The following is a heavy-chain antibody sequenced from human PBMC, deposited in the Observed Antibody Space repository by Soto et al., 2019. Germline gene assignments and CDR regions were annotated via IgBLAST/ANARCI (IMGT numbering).Heavy chain of an antibody. D-gene: IGHD3-10*01. Sequence: GGSLRLSCAASGFSFRSLAMHWVRQAPGKGLEWVSTITDTGGDAKYADSVRGRFTISRDNSKNTLHLQMSSLRAEDSAVYYCARGSTDSYPGSRIFDFWGRGTLVTVSS. CDR2: ITDTGGDA. J-gene: IGHJ4*02. CDR3: ARGSTDSYPGSRIFDF. V-gene: IGHV3-23*01. CDR1: GFSFRSLA.